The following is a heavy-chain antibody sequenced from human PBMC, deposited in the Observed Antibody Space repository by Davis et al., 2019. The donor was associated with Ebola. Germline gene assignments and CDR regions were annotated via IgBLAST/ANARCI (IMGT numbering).Heavy chain of an antibody. CDR2: ITTGSNAI. Sequence: PGGSLRPSCAASGFTFSDFSMNWVRQPPGEALEWISYITTGSNAIHYAASVKGRFTASRDNVKNPLFLQMNSLRDEDSAVYYCVRDYIFAFDLWGQGAQVTVSS. J-gene: IGHJ5*02. CDR3: VRDYIFAFDL. V-gene: IGHV3-48*02. CDR1: GFTFSDFS.